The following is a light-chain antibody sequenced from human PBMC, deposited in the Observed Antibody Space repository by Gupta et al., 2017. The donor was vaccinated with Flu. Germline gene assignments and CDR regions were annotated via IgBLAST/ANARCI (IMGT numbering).Light chain of an antibody. CDR3: AAWDDSLNANWV. Sequence: QSVLTKPPFSSGTPGQRATIPCSGSSPNIGSNTLAWYQQHPGTTPKLLIYSNNQRPSGVPDRFSGSKSGTSASLAISGLQSEDEADYYCAAWDDSLNANWVFGGGTKLTVL. CDR2: SNN. V-gene: IGLV1-44*01. J-gene: IGLJ3*02. CDR1: SPNIGSNT.